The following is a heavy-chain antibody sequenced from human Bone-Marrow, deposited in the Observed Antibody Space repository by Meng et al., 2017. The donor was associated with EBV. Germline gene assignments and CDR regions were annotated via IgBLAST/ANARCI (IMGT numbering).Heavy chain of an antibody. D-gene: IGHD4-23*01. V-gene: IGHV4-4*02. Sequence: QVHLTGSGPGLVKPWGTLSLPGPVSGGSISSSNWWSWVRQPPGKGLEWIGEIYHSGSTNYNPSLKSRVTISVDKSKNQFSLKLSSVTAADTAVYYCASLPDYGGNSGDYWGQGTLVTVSS. CDR1: GGSISSSNW. CDR2: IYHSGST. J-gene: IGHJ4*02. CDR3: ASLPDYGGNSGDY.